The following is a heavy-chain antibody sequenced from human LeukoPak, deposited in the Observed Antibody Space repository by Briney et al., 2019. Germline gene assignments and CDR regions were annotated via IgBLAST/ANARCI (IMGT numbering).Heavy chain of an antibody. Sequence: GASVKVSCKASGYTFSGFYIHWVRQAPGQGLEWMGWINPNSGVTNYAQKLQGRVTITRDTSIDTAYMQLSRLSSDDTAVYYCAKDRYGDYEAPFHYYMDAWGRGTTVTVSS. CDR2: INPNSGVT. D-gene: IGHD5-12*01. CDR3: AKDRYGDYEAPFHYYMDA. V-gene: IGHV1-2*02. J-gene: IGHJ6*03. CDR1: GYTFSGFY.